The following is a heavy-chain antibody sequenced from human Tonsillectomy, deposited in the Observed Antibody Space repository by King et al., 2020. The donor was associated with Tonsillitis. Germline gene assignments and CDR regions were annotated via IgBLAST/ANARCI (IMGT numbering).Heavy chain of an antibody. Sequence: LQLVQSGGCLVKPGWSLRLACAASGFTFSDYYMSWISQAPGKGMEWVSDISISGSTIYYADSVMGRFTISRDNAKKSVCLQMNSLRAEDTAVYYCAREESRTIFGSHTSAFDYWGQGTLVTVSS. CDR1: GFTFSDYY. D-gene: IGHD3-3*01. CDR3: AREESRTIFGSHTSAFDY. V-gene: IGHV3-11*01. J-gene: IGHJ4*02. CDR2: ISISGSTI.